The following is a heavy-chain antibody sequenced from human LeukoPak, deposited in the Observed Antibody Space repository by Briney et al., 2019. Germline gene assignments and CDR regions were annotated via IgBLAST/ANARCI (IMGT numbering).Heavy chain of an antibody. V-gene: IGHV4-4*07. CDR1: GGSISGYY. Sequence: SETLSLTCTVSGGSISGYYWSWIRQPAGKGLEWIGHVDTSGRTNYNSSLMSRVTVSVDTSKNQLSLRPTSVTAADTAVYYCARHWSHSVAQFGRYYWFDPWGQGTLVTVSS. CDR3: ARHWSHSVAQFGRYYWFDP. J-gene: IGHJ5*02. CDR2: VDTSGRT. D-gene: IGHD2-15*01.